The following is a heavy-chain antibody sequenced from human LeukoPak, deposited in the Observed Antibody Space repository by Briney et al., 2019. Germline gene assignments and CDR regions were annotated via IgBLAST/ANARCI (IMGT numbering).Heavy chain of an antibody. CDR1: GFNLGAFW. Sequence: PGGSLRLSCAASGFNLGAFWMSWVRQAPGKGLEWVANIKEDGSTKFYVDSVKGRFTISRDNAKNSLYLQMNSLRAEDTAVYYCARLIAATGRVYFDSWGQGTLVTVSS. CDR2: IKEDGSTK. V-gene: IGHV3-7*03. J-gene: IGHJ4*02. CDR3: ARLIAATGRVYFDS. D-gene: IGHD6-13*01.